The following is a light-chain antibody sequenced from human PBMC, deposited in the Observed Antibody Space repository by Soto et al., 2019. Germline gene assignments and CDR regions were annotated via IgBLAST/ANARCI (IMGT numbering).Light chain of an antibody. Sequence: QSALTQPASVSGSPGQSITISCSGPTSDIHDFNSISWYRHHPGKAPRLIVYDVNKRPSGISPRFSCSKSGLTASLTISGLQGEDEADYFCTSYTAKNNLVFGTGTRSPS. CDR2: DVN. V-gene: IGLV2-14*01. J-gene: IGLJ1*01. CDR1: TSDIHDFNS. CDR3: TSYTAKNNLV.